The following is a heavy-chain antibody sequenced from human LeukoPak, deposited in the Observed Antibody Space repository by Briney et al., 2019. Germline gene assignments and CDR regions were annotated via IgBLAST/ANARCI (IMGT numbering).Heavy chain of an antibody. D-gene: IGHD6-6*01. CDR2: ISSSSSYI. Sequence: GGSLRLSCAASGFTFSRYSMNWVRQAPGKGLEWVSSISSSSSYIYYADSVKGRFTISRDNAKNSLYLQMNSLRAEDTAVYYCVRDGLNRAARPDYWGQGTLVTVSS. J-gene: IGHJ4*02. CDR1: GFTFSRYS. V-gene: IGHV3-21*01. CDR3: VRDGLNRAARPDY.